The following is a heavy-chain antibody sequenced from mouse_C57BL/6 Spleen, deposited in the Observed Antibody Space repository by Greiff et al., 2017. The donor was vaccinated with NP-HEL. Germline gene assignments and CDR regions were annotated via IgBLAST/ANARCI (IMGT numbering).Heavy chain of an antibody. V-gene: IGHV1-80*01. Sequence: VKLQESGAELVKPGASVKISCKASGYAFRSSWLNWVQQRPGKGLEWIGQIYPGDGDTNYNGKFKGKATLTADKSSSTAYMQLSSLTSEDFAVYFCARGGYDGFAYWGQGTLVTVSA. D-gene: IGHD2-2*01. CDR3: ARGGYDGFAY. CDR1: GYAFRSSW. J-gene: IGHJ3*01. CDR2: IYPGDGDT.